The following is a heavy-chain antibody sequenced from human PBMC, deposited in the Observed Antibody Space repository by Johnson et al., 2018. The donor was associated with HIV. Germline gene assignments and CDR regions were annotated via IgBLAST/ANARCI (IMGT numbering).Heavy chain of an antibody. Sequence: QEQLVESGGGVVQPGRSLRLSCAASGFTFSSYAMHWVRQAPGKGLEWVAVISYDGSNKYYADSVKGRFTISRDNSKNTLYLQMNSLRTEDTAVYYCARAERGYSSSWVDAFDIWGQVTMVTVSS. CDR2: ISYDGSNK. V-gene: IGHV3-30*04. J-gene: IGHJ3*02. CDR3: ARAERGYSSSWVDAFDI. D-gene: IGHD6-13*01. CDR1: GFTFSSYA.